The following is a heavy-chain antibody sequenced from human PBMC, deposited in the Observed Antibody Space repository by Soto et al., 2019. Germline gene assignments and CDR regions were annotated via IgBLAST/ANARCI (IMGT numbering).Heavy chain of an antibody. CDR2: IIPILGIA. J-gene: IGHJ5*02. D-gene: IGHD6-19*01. Sequence: QVQLVQSGAEVKKPGSSVKVSCKASGGTFSSYTISWVRQAPGQGLEWMGSIIPILGIANYAQKFQGRVTMTADNSTSTAYMELSSLRYEDTAVYYCARENSSGWYSWFDPWGQGTLVTVSS. CDR3: ARENSSGWYSWFDP. V-gene: IGHV1-69*08. CDR1: GGTFSSYT.